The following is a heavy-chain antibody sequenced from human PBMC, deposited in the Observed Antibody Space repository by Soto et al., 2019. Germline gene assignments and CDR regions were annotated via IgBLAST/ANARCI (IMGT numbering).Heavy chain of an antibody. CDR1: GFTFNTYG. Sequence: QGEVVESGGGVVQPGRTLRLSCVASGFTFNTYGTHWVRQTPGKGLEWVAVISYDGSNKYYGDSVKGRFTISRDNSKNTVHLQMNSPRVEDTGVYYYAKDSSIATADPYYYYSMDVWGQGTTVIVSS. V-gene: IGHV3-30*18. CDR2: ISYDGSNK. CDR3: AKDSSIATADPYYYYSMDV. J-gene: IGHJ6*02. D-gene: IGHD6-6*01.